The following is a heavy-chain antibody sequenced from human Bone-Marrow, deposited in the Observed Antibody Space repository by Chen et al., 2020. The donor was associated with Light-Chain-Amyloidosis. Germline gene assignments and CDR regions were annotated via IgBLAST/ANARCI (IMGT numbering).Heavy chain of an antibody. CDR1: GFAFRRYA. D-gene: IGHD3-9*01. CDR2: ISGSGGSR. J-gene: IGHJ3*02. V-gene: IGHV3-23*04. CDR3: AKDISYDDILPGYPADAFDI. Sequence: EVQLVESGGGLLQRGGSLSLSCAASGFAFRRYAMSWVRQAPGKGLEWGSTISGSGGSRYYGDSVKGRLTISRDNSKNALFLQMNSLRAEDTAVYYCAKDISYDDILPGYPADAFDIWGQGTMVTVSS.